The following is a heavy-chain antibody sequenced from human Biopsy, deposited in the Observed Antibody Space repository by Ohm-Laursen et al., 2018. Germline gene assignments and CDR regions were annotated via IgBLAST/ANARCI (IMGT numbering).Heavy chain of an antibody. V-gene: IGHV4-31*03. J-gene: IGHJ2*01. D-gene: IGHD3-9*01. CDR2: ISYNERT. Sequence: SQTLSLTCSVSGASVKTSGYFWAWIRQRPGKGLEWIGYISYNERTHYNPSLTSRIAISFDTSNNRISLQLRSVSVAETAVYYCVREPKTGTAEAWYFDLWGRGSPVTVPS. CDR3: VREPKTGTAEAWYFDL. CDR1: GASVKTSGYF.